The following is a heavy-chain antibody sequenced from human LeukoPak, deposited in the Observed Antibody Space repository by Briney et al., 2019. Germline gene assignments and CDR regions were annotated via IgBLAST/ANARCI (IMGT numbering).Heavy chain of an antibody. CDR3: ARVSSGYSSGWYWVNPHLDY. J-gene: IGHJ4*02. CDR1: GLTFSSYW. CDR2: TNSDGSRT. V-gene: IGHV3-74*01. Sequence: GESLRLSCAVSGLTFSSYWMHWVRQAAGKGLVWVSRTNSDGSRTNDEDSVKSRFITSKKSARNTLYVQMNILRDEDAAVYYCARVSSGYSSGWYWVNPHLDYWGQGTLVTVSS. D-gene: IGHD6-19*01.